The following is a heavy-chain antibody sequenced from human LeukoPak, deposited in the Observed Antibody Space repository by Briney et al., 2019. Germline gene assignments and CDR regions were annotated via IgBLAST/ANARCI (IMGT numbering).Heavy chain of an antibody. Sequence: SVKVSCKASGGTFSSYAISWVRQAPGQGPEWMGGIIPIFGTANYAQKFQGRVTITADESTSTAYMELSSLRSEDTAVYYCARDIAVAGTSGYFDYWGQGTLVTVSS. D-gene: IGHD6-19*01. J-gene: IGHJ4*02. CDR3: ARDIAVAGTSGYFDY. CDR1: GGTFSSYA. CDR2: IIPIFGTA. V-gene: IGHV1-69*13.